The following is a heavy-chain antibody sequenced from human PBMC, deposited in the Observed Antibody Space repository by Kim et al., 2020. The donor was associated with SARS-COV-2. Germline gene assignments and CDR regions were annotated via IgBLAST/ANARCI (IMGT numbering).Heavy chain of an antibody. V-gene: IGHV7-4-1*02. J-gene: IGHJ4*02. CDR3: ARGSQQDSYDY. CDR2: P. D-gene: IGHD6-13*01. Sequence: PTYAQCFTGRFVFSLDTSVSTAYLQISSLMAADTAVYYCARGSQQDSYDYWGQGTLVTVSS.